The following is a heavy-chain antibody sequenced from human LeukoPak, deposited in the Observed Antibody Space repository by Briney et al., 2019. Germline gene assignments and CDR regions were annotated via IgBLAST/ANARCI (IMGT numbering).Heavy chain of an antibody. CDR3: AREVSEGFDF. J-gene: IGHJ4*02. CDR1: GFTFSSYA. D-gene: IGHD3-22*01. Sequence: GGSLRLSCAASGFTFSSYAMNWIRQAPGKGLEWVSSFGTRSTSIYHAGSVKGRFAISRDNAKNLLYLQMNSLRAEDTALYYCAREVSEGFDFWGQGTLVTVSS. CDR2: FGTRSTSI. V-gene: IGHV3-21*01.